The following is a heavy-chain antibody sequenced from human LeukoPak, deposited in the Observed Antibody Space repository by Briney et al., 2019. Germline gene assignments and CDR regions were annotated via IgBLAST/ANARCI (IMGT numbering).Heavy chain of an antibody. CDR2: ISYDGSNK. CDR1: GFTFSSYA. J-gene: IGHJ3*02. V-gene: IGHV3-30-3*01. Sequence: GGSLRLSCAASGFTFSSYAMHWVRQAPGKGLEWVAVISYDGSNKYYADSVKGRFTISRDNSKNTLYLQMNSLRAEDTAVYYCARDRDTLYGAFDIWGQGTMVTVSS. D-gene: IGHD2-8*01. CDR3: ARDRDTLYGAFDI.